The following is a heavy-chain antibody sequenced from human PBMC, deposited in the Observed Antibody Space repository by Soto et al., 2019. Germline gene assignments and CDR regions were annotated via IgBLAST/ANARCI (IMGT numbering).Heavy chain of an antibody. J-gene: IGHJ6*03. CDR1: GFTFSSYA. CDR3: ALIVVVPVAMDYYMDV. CDR2: ISRSSTNI. V-gene: IGHV3-21*01. Sequence: GGSLRLSCAASGFTFSSYAMSWVRQAPGKGLEWVSSISRSSTNIYYADSVKGRVTISRDDAKNSLFLQMNSLRAEDTAVYYCALIVVVPVAMDYYMDVWGKGTTVTVSS. D-gene: IGHD2-2*01.